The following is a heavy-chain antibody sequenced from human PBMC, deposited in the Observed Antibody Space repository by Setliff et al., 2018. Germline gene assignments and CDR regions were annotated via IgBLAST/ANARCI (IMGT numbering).Heavy chain of an antibody. CDR1: GASISSGTYY. CDR2: IHYRGTT. Sequence: TSETLSLTCTASGASISSGTYYWAWIRQPPGKGLEWIGRIHYRGTTYSNASLASRLTISVDTAKNQFSLKLTSVTAADTAVYYCARTGTYRYFDYWGQGTRVTVSS. CDR3: ARTGTYRYFDY. J-gene: IGHJ4*02. D-gene: IGHD1-1*01. V-gene: IGHV4-39*01.